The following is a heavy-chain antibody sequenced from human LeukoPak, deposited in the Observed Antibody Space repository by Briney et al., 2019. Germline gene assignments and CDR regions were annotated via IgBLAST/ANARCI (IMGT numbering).Heavy chain of an antibody. V-gene: IGHV4-31*03. CDR2: IYYSGST. CDR1: GGSISSGGYY. D-gene: IGHD2-2*01. Sequence: PSQTLSLTCTVSGGSISSGGYYWSWIRQHPGKGLEWIGYIYYSGSTYYNPSLKSRVTISVDTSKNQFSLKLSSVTAADTAVYYCARDNSGRLPEDYYYYYGMDVWGKGTTVTVSS. J-gene: IGHJ6*04. CDR3: ARDNSGRLPEDYYYYYGMDV.